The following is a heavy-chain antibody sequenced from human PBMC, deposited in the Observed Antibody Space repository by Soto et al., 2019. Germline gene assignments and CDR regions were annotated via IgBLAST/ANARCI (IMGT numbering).Heavy chain of an antibody. CDR1: GFTFSSYA. J-gene: IGHJ4*01. CDR2: ISGSGGST. Sequence: EVQLLESGGGLVQPGGSLRFSCAASGFTFSSYAMSWVRQAPGKGLEWVSAISGSGGSTYYADSVKGRFTISRDNSKNPLYLQMNSLRAEDTAVYYCAKDYYDRHYFDYWGHGTLVTVSS. V-gene: IGHV3-23*01. D-gene: IGHD3-22*01. CDR3: AKDYYDRHYFDY.